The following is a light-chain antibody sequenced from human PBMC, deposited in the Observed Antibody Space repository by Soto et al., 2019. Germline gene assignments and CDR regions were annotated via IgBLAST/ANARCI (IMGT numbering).Light chain of an antibody. V-gene: IGKV1-39*01. CDR1: ETINTY. Sequence: DIQMTQSPSSLSASLGDRVTLTCRANETINTYLNWYQQKSGSAPRLLIFGASNLETGVPVRVSGSGSGTDFTLTISNLQPEDFASYYCQQTYDAVPSTVGQGTRLEIK. CDR2: GAS. J-gene: IGKJ5*01. CDR3: QQTYDAVPST.